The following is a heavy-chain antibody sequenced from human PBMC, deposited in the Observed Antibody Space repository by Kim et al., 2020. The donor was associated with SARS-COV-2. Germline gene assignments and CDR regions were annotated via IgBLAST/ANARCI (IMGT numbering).Heavy chain of an antibody. CDR1: GFTFDDYA. Sequence: GGSLRLSCAASGFTFDDYAMHWVRQAPGKGLEWVSGISWNSGSIGYADSVKGRFTISRDNAKNSLYLQMNSLRAEDTALYYCAKDISSGYRPLDYFDYWGQGTLVTVSS. CDR2: ISWNSGSI. D-gene: IGHD3-22*01. CDR3: AKDISSGYRPLDYFDY. V-gene: IGHV3-9*01. J-gene: IGHJ4*02.